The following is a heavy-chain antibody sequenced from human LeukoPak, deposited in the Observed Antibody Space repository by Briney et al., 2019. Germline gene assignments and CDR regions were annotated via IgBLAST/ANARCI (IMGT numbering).Heavy chain of an antibody. CDR3: TRGSGRFEY. CDR2: GRAKAYGATK. Sequence: PGGSLRLSCSASGFTFGDFAMTWLRQAPGKGLEWVGIGRAKAYGATKEYAASVKGRFTISRDDSKSVGYLQMDNLKTEDTGIYYCTRGSGRFEYWGQGTRVTVSS. D-gene: IGHD2-15*01. J-gene: IGHJ4*02. CDR1: GFTFGDFA. V-gene: IGHV3-49*03.